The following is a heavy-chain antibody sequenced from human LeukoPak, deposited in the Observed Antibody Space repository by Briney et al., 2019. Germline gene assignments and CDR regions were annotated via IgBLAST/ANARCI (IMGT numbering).Heavy chain of an antibody. J-gene: IGHJ6*03. CDR2: ISGSSSYI. CDR1: GFTFSTYT. Sequence: GGSLRLSCAAYGFTFSTYTMNWVRQAPGKGLEWVSFISGSSSYIYYADSVKGRFTISRDNAKNSLYLQMNSLRAEDTAVYYCARKVSYYYYYMDVWGKGTTVTISS. V-gene: IGHV3-21*04. CDR3: ARKVSYYYYYMDV. D-gene: IGHD1-14*01.